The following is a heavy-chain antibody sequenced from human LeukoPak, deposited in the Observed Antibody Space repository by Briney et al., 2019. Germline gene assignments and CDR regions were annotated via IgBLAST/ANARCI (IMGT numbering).Heavy chain of an antibody. D-gene: IGHD5-24*01. J-gene: IGHJ4*02. CDR2: IIPIFGTA. V-gene: IGHV1-69*05. Sequence: ASVKVSCKASGGTFSSYAISWVRQAPGQGLEWMGGIIPIFGTANYAQKFQGGVTITTDESTSTAYMELSSLRSEDTAVYYCARGDGYNAMNYYFDYWGQGTLVTVSS. CDR3: ARGDGYNAMNYYFDY. CDR1: GGTFSSYA.